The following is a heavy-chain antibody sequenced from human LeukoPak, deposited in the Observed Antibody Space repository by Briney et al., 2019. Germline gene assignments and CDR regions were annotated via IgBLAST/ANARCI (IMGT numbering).Heavy chain of an antibody. V-gene: IGHV3-66*04. D-gene: IGHD6-19*01. Sequence: SGGSLRLSCAVSGFTVSSTYMSWVRQAPGKGLEWVSVTFTVSSADYAESVKGRFTISRDNSRNTLHLQMYSLRAEDTAVYYCAKQQARPYSSGWEALEYWGQGTRVTVSS. CDR3: AKQQARPYSSGWEALEY. J-gene: IGHJ4*02. CDR2: TFTVSSA. CDR1: GFTVSSTY.